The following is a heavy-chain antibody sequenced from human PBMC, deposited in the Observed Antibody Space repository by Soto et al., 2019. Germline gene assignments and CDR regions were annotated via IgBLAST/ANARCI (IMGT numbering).Heavy chain of an antibody. J-gene: IGHJ6*02. V-gene: IGHV3-48*02. Sequence: GSLRLSCAASGWTFGTYSMNWVRQAPGKGLEWIAYINSDSDNIMYADSVKGRFTISRDNAKNSLFLQMNSLTDEDTAVYYCARLYYDYVWGQGTTVTVSS. CDR3: ARLYYDYV. CDR1: GWTFGTYS. CDR2: INSDSDNI. D-gene: IGHD3-3*01.